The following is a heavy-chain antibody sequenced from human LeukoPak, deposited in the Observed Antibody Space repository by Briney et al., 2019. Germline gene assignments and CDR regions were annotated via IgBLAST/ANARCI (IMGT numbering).Heavy chain of an antibody. V-gene: IGHV5-10-1*01. CDR2: IDPSDSYT. CDR1: GYSFTSYW. D-gene: IGHD2-15*01. J-gene: IGHJ6*02. Sequence: GESLKISCKGSGYSFTSYWISWVRQMPGKGLEWMGRIDPSDSYTNYSPSFQGHVTISADKSISTAVLQWSSLKAADTAMYYCTVVAATDYYYYYGMDVWGQGTTVTVSS. CDR3: TVVAATDYYYYYGMDV.